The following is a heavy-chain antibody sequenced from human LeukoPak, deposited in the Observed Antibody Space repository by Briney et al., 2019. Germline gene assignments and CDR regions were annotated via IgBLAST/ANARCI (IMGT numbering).Heavy chain of an antibody. CDR1: GSTFSAYA. CDR3: AKDRGIGSGWYSGAFDI. J-gene: IGHJ3*02. V-gene: IGHV3-23*01. CDR2: ISGSGGST. D-gene: IGHD6-13*01. Sequence: GGSLRLSCAVSGSTFSAYAMTWVRQAPEKGLEWVSVISGSGGSTYYADSVNGRFTISRDNSKNTLYLQMNSLRVEDTAVYYCAKDRGIGSGWYSGAFDIWGQGTMVTVSS.